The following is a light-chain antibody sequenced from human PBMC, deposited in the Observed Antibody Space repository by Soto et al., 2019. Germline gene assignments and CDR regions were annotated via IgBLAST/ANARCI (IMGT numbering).Light chain of an antibody. CDR1: QSISSW. CDR2: DAS. CDR3: QQSYSTPLS. V-gene: IGKV1-5*01. J-gene: IGKJ4*01. Sequence: DIRMPQSPPTLSGPVGNRVAITRRASQSISSWLAWYQQKPGKAPNLLIYDASSLESGVPSRFSGSGSGTDFTLTSSSLQPDDFATCYCQQSYSTPLSFGGGTKVDIK.